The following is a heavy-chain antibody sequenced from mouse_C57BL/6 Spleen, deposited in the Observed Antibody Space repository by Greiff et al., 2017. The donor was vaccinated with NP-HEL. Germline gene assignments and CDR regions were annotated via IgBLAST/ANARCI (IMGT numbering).Heavy chain of an antibody. Sequence: EVQLQQSGPELVKPGASVKMSCKASGYTFTDYNMHWVKQSHGKSLEWIGYINPNNGGTSYNQKFKGKATLTVDQSSSTAYMQLNSLTSEDSAVYYCARLDDGYYAYWGQGTTLTVSS. V-gene: IGHV1-22*01. J-gene: IGHJ2*01. CDR2: INPNNGGT. D-gene: IGHD2-3*01. CDR1: GYTFTDYN. CDR3: ARLDDGYYAY.